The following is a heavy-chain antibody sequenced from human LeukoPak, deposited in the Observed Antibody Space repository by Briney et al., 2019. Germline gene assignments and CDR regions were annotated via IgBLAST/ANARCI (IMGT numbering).Heavy chain of an antibody. V-gene: IGHV4-39*07. Sequence: SETLSLTCTVSGGSISSSSYYWGWIRQPPGKELEWIGSIYYSGSTYYNPSLKSRVTISVDTSKNQFSLKLSSVTAADTAVYYCARGGVDFWSGYYRVGAFDIWGQGTMVTVSS. CDR1: GGSISSSSYY. J-gene: IGHJ3*02. CDR2: IYYSGST. CDR3: ARGGVDFWSGYYRVGAFDI. D-gene: IGHD3-3*01.